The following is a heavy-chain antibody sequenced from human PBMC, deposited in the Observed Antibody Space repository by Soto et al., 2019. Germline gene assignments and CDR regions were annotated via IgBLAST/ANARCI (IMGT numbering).Heavy chain of an antibody. Sequence: QVQLVESGGSVVQPGRSLRLSCAVSGFTFSDYGMHWVRQAPGKGLEWLAVISLDGSNKDYADSVKGRFTISRDNSKNTLYLHMNSLRAEDTAVYFCAKDGGDWNDFDCWGQGTLVTVSS. CDR1: GFTFSDYG. J-gene: IGHJ4*02. D-gene: IGHD1-1*01. V-gene: IGHV3-30*18. CDR3: AKDGGDWNDFDC. CDR2: ISLDGSNK.